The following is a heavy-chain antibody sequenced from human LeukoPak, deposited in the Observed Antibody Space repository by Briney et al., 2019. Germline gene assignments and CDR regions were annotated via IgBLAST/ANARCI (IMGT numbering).Heavy chain of an antibody. CDR1: GFTFSSYA. V-gene: IGHV3-23*01. CDR3: AKDPYRVYYYMDV. J-gene: IGHJ6*03. CDR2: ISGSGGST. D-gene: IGHD1-1*01. Sequence: GGSLRLSCAASGFTFSSYAMSWVRQAPGKGLEWVSAISGSGGSTYYADSVKGRFTISRDNSKNTLYLQMNSLRAEDTAVYYRAKDPYRVYYYMDVWGKGTTVTVSS.